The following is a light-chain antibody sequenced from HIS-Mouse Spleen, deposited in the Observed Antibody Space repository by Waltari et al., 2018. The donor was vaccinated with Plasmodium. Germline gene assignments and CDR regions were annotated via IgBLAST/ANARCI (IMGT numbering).Light chain of an antibody. Sequence: QSVLTHPPSPSGPPGQSVATSCPCSSSHIGSNYVHWYQQLPGTAPKLRIYRNHQRPSGVPDRFSGSKSGTSASLAISGLRSEDEADYYCAAWDDSLSGWVFGGGTKLTVL. CDR1: SSHIGSNY. CDR2: RNH. CDR3: AAWDDSLSGWV. J-gene: IGLJ3*02. V-gene: IGLV1-47*01.